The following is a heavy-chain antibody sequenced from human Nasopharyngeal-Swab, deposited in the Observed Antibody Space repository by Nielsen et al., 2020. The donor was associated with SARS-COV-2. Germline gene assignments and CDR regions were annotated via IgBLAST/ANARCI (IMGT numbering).Heavy chain of an antibody. CDR1: GYTFTSYG. J-gene: IGHJ6*02. CDR2: ISAYNSNT. Sequence: ASVKVSCKASGYTFTSYGISWVRQAPGQGLEWMGWISAYNSNTNYAQKLQGRVTMTTDTSTSTAYMELSSLRSEDTAVYYCARDGTTSQTSYYYYGMDVWGQGTTVTVSS. V-gene: IGHV1-18*01. CDR3: ARDGTTSQTSYYYYGMDV. D-gene: IGHD4-17*01.